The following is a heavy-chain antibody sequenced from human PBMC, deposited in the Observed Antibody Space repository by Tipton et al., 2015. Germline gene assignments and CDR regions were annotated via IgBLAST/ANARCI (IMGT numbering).Heavy chain of an antibody. CDR1: GFTFTSNW. J-gene: IGHJ4*02. CDR3: VREVWHFES. V-gene: IGHV3-7*01. CDR2: INEAGNKK. Sequence: VQLVQSGGGLVQPGGSLRLSCAASGFTFTSNWMDWVRQAPGKGLEWVANINEAGNKKNYVDSVKGRFTISRDNAKNSLYLHLSSLRAEDTAVYYCVREVWHFESWGQGTLVTVSS.